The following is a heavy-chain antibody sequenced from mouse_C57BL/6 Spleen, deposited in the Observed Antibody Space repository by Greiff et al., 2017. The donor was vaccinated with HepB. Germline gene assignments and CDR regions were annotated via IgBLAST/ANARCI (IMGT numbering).Heavy chain of an antibody. CDR3: ARENEEFAY. CDR2: ISYDGSN. CDR1: GYSITSGYY. Sequence: ESGPGLVKPSQSLSLTCSVTGYSITSGYYWNWIRQFPGNKLEWMGYISYDGSNNYNPSLKNRIAITRDTSKNQFFLKLNSVTTEDTATYYCARENEEFAYWGQGTLVTVSA. J-gene: IGHJ3*01. V-gene: IGHV3-6*01.